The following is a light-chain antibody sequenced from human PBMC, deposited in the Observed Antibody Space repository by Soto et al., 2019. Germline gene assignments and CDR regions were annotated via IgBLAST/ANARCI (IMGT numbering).Light chain of an antibody. CDR2: EVS. CDR3: SSYTSISTYV. CDR1: SSDVGGYNY. J-gene: IGLJ1*01. V-gene: IGLV2-14*01. Sequence: QSALTQPASVSGSPGQSITISCTGTSSDVGGYNYVSWYQHHPGKAPRLMIYEVSNRPSGVSDRFSGSKSGNTASLTISGLLDEDEADYYCSSYTSISTYVFGTGTKLTVL.